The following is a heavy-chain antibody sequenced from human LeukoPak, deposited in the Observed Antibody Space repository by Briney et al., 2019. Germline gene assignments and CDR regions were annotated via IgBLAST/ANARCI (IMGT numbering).Heavy chain of an antibody. CDR1: GYTFSSYA. Sequence: GGSLRLSCAASGYTFSSYAMSWVRQAPGKGLEWVSAISGSGGSTYYADSVKGRFTISRDNSKNTLYLQMNSLRAEDTAVYYCAKVEQRFPYFDYWGQGTLVTVSS. CDR2: ISGSGGST. D-gene: IGHD1/OR15-1a*01. J-gene: IGHJ4*02. V-gene: IGHV3-23*01. CDR3: AKVEQRFPYFDY.